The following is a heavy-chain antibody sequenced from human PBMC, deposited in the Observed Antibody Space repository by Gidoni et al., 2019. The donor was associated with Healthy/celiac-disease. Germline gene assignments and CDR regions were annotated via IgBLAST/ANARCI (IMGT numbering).Heavy chain of an antibody. CDR1: ADSISDYN. V-gene: IGHV4-59*01. J-gene: IGHJ4*02. CDR3: ARSRTGGGKVDF. D-gene: IGHD3-9*01. CDR2: VDQGGTT. Sequence: QLQLQESGPGLVQPSATLSLICAVSADSISDYNGSWVRQAPGKGLEWVGSVDQGGTTNYNPSVKNRVYTSLDTAKNQFSLRRSSVPAADSAVYFCARSRTGGGKVDFWGKGALVTVAS.